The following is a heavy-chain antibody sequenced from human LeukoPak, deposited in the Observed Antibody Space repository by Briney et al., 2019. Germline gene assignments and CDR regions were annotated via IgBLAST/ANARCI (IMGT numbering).Heavy chain of an antibody. D-gene: IGHD3-10*01. Sequence: GGSLRLSCAASGFTFSSYEMNWVRQAPRKGLEWVSYISSSGSTIYYADSVKGRFTISRDSAKNSLYLQMNSLRAEDTAVYYCARDLTMGAFDIWGQGTMVTVSS. J-gene: IGHJ3*02. CDR3: ARDLTMGAFDI. CDR1: GFTFSSYE. CDR2: ISSSGSTI. V-gene: IGHV3-48*03.